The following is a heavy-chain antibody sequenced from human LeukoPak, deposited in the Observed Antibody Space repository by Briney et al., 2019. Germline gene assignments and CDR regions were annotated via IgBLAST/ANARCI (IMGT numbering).Heavy chain of an antibody. D-gene: IGHD3-9*01. Sequence: PSETLSLTCTVSGGSISSVSYDWGWIRQPAGKGLEWIGRIYTSGSTNYNPSLKSRVTISVHTSKKQFSLKLSSVTAADTAVYYCARGDILTGYYGNWYFDLWGRGTLVTVSS. CDR1: GGSISSVSYD. V-gene: IGHV4-61*02. CDR2: IYTSGST. J-gene: IGHJ2*01. CDR3: ARGDILTGYYGNWYFDL.